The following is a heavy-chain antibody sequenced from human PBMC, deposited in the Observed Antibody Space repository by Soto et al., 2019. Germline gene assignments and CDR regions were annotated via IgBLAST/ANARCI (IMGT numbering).Heavy chain of an antibody. CDR1: GGSINNHY. J-gene: IGHJ4*02. Sequence: SETLSLTCTVSGGSINNHYWSWIRQPPGKGLEWLGEIYYNGSTNYNPSLKSRVTISVDKSKNQFSLKLSSVTAADTAVYYCARREDYGDFDYWGQGTLVTVSS. D-gene: IGHD4-17*01. V-gene: IGHV4-59*11. CDR3: ARREDYGDFDY. CDR2: IYYNGST.